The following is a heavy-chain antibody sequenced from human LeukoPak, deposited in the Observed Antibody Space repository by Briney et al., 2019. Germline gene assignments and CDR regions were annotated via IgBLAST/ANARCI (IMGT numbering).Heavy chain of an antibody. D-gene: IGHD2-2*01. Sequence: ASVKVSCKASGGTFSSYAISWVRQAPGQGLEWMGRIIPILGIANYAQKFPGRVTITADKSTSTAYMELSSLRSEDTAVYYCARGASDCSSTSCPKGPFDYWGQGTLVTVSS. V-gene: IGHV1-69*04. CDR3: ARGASDCSSTSCPKGPFDY. CDR1: GGTFSSYA. J-gene: IGHJ4*02. CDR2: IIPILGIA.